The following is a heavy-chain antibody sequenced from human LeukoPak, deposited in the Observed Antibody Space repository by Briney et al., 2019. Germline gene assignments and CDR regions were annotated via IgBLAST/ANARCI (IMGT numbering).Heavy chain of an antibody. V-gene: IGHV4-34*01. CDR2: INHSGST. Sequence: PSETLSLTCAVYGGSFSGYYWSWIRQPSGKGLEWIGEINHSGSTNYNPSLKSRVTISVDTSKNQFSLKLSSVTAADTAVYYCARTPTIYSNVDYWGQGTLVTVSS. CDR3: ARTPTIYSNVDY. J-gene: IGHJ4*02. CDR1: GGSFSGYY. D-gene: IGHD2-15*01.